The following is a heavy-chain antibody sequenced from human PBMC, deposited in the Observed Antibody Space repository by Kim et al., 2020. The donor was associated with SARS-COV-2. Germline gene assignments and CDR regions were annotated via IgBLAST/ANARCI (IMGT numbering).Heavy chain of an antibody. V-gene: IGHV3-23*01. CDR3: AKAGGRSSGWALYWYFDL. Sequence: GGSLRLSCAASGFTFSRYAMSWVRQAPGKGLEWVSAISGSGGSTYYADSVKGRFTISRDNSKNTLYLQMNSLRAEDTAVYYCAKAGGRSSGWALYWYFDLWGRGTLVTVSS. CDR2: ISGSGGST. J-gene: IGHJ2*01. CDR1: GFTFSRYA. D-gene: IGHD6-19*01.